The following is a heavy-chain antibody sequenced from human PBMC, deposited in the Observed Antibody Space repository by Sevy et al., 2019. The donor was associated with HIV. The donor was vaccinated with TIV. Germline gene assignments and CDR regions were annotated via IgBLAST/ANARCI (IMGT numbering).Heavy chain of an antibody. CDR3: ARGGAIYDFWSGYPYYYYYGMDV. J-gene: IGHJ6*02. CDR1: GGSISSYY. Sequence: SETLSLTCTVSGGSISSYYWSWIRQPPGKGLEWIGYIYYSGSTNYNPSLKSRVTISVDTSKNQFSLKLSSVTAADTAVYYCARGGAIYDFWSGYPYYYYYGMDVRGQGTTVTVSS. CDR2: IYYSGST. V-gene: IGHV4-59*01. D-gene: IGHD3-3*01.